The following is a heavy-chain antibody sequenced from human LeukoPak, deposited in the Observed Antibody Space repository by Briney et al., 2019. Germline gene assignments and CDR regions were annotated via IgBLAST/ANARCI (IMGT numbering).Heavy chain of an antibody. CDR3: ARSWGYYDSSGYYRKVYFDY. CDR2: INPNSGGT. Sequence: GASVKVSCKASGYTFTGYYMHWLRQAPGQGLEWMGWINPNSGGTNYAQKFQGRVTMTRDTSISTAYMELSRLRSDDTAVYYCARSWGYYDSSGYYRKVYFDYWGQGTLVTVSS. D-gene: IGHD3-22*01. CDR1: GYTFTGYY. J-gene: IGHJ4*02. V-gene: IGHV1-2*02.